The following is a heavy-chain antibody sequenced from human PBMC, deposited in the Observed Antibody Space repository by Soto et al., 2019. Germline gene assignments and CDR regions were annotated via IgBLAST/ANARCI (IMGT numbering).Heavy chain of an antibody. Sequence: QVQLVQSGAEVKKPGSSVKDSCKASGGTFSSYAISWVRHAPGQGLEWMGGIIPISGTANYAQKFQGRVTITADESTSTAYMELSSLRSEDTAVYYCARSHGSSTSLEIYYYYYYGMDVWGQGTTVTVSS. CDR1: GGTFSSYA. V-gene: IGHV1-69*01. CDR2: IIPISGTA. CDR3: ARSHGSSTSLEIYYYYYYGMDV. J-gene: IGHJ6*02. D-gene: IGHD2-2*01.